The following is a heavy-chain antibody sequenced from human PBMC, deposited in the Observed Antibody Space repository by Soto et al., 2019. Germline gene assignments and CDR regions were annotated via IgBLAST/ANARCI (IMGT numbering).Heavy chain of an antibody. V-gene: IGHV4-31*03. CDR1: GGSISSGGYY. CDR3: ARTLYSSSWWAFDY. CDR2: SYYSGST. Sequence: QVQLQESGPGLVKPSQTLSLTCTVSGGSISSGGYYWSWIRQHPGKGLEWIGYSYYSGSTYYNPSLKSRVTISVNTSKNRSSLKLSAVTAADRAVYYCARTLYSSSWWAFDYWGQGTLVTVSS. J-gene: IGHJ4*02. D-gene: IGHD6-13*01.